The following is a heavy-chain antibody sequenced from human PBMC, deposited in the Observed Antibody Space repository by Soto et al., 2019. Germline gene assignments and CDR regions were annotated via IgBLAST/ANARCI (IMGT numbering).Heavy chain of an antibody. D-gene: IGHD3-10*01. CDR2: FSLSGST. J-gene: IGHJ4*02. V-gene: IGHV4-4*07. CDR3: ARGMTPPGVPGGYYFDS. CDR1: GASITGSSY. Sequence: QVQLQESGPGLMKPSETLSLTCTVSGASITGSSYWSWIRQPAGKGLQWIGRFSLSGSTSYNPALRSRVSMSADVSKNQVSLRPTSVSGADTALYCCARGMTPPGVPGGYYFDSGVQGNL.